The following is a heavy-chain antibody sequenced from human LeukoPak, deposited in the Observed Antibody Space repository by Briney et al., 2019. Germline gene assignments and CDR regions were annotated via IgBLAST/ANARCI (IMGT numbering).Heavy chain of an antibody. CDR1: GFTFSSYW. D-gene: IGHD4-17*01. CDR3: ARGRTTVTTVLDY. V-gene: IGHV3-7*04. CDR2: IKQDGSER. J-gene: IGHJ4*02. Sequence: GGSLRLSCAASGFTFSSYWMSWVRQAPGKGLEWVANIKQDGSERYYVDSVRGRFTISRDNAKNSLYLQMNSLRAEDTAVYFCARGRTTVTTVLDYWGQGTLVTVSS.